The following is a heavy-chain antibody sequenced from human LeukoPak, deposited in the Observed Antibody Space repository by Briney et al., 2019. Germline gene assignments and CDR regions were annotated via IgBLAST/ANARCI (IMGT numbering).Heavy chain of an antibody. CDR1: GFTFSSYS. J-gene: IGHJ4*02. D-gene: IGHD1-20*01. V-gene: IGHV3-21*01. CDR3: ARTPGVYNWNSVY. Sequence: GRSLRLSCAASGFTFSSYSMNWVRQAPGKGLEWVSSISSSSSYIYYADSVKGRFTISRDNAKNSLYLQMNSLRAEDTAVYYCARTPGVYNWNSVYWGQGTLVTVSS. CDR2: ISSSSSYI.